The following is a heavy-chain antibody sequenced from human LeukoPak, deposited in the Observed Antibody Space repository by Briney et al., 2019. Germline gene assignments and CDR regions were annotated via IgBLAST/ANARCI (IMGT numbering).Heavy chain of an antibody. Sequence: QSGGSLRLSCAASGFTFSSYAMSWVRQAPGKGLEWVSAISGSGGSTYYADSVKGRFTISRDNSKNTLYLQMNSLRAEDTAVYYCAKGVEVWFGELDYWGQGTLVTVSS. CDR3: AKGVEVWFGELDY. CDR1: GFTFSSYA. CDR2: ISGSGGST. D-gene: IGHD3-10*01. J-gene: IGHJ4*02. V-gene: IGHV3-23*01.